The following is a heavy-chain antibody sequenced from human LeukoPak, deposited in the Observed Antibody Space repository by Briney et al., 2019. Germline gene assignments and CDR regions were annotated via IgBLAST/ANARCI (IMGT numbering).Heavy chain of an antibody. J-gene: IGHJ3*02. D-gene: IGHD6-13*01. CDR1: GGSISSYY. Sequence: SETLSLTCTVSGGSISSYYWSWIRQPPGKGLDWIGRIYTSGSTDYNPSLKSRVTMSVDTSKNQFSLRLTSVTAADTAVYYCARGIAAASERALDIWGQGTTVTVSS. CDR2: IYTSGST. CDR3: ARGIAAASERALDI. V-gene: IGHV4-4*07.